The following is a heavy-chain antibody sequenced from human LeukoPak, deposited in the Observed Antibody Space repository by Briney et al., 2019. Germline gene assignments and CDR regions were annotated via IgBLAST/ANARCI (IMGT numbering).Heavy chain of an antibody. V-gene: IGHV3-53*01. J-gene: IGHJ4*02. Sequence: GGSLRLSCAASDFSVNNNYMNWVRQAPGKGLEWVSLMDTFGGIYYRDSVKGRFTISRDISKNTLHLQMNTLSAEDTAIYYCAGGSYYGSGGRPGYFDHWGQGILVTVSS. D-gene: IGHD3-10*01. CDR3: AGGSYYGSGGRPGYFDH. CDR1: DFSVNNNY. CDR2: MDTFGGI.